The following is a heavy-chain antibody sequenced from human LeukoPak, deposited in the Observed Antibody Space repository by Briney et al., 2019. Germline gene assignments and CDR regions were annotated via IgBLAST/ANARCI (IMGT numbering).Heavy chain of an antibody. J-gene: IGHJ6*03. D-gene: IGHD1-1*01. V-gene: IGHV3-23*01. CDR3: AKDFLDNRERPYYMDV. CDR2: ISGSGGST. CDR1: ASTLGRDS. Sequence: GGSLRRACGGSASTLGRDSMRWVGQALRKGLEWVSGISGSGGSTYQPVSVKGRFTTSRDKYKSSLYLQMNSLRAEDTAVYYCAKDFLDNRERPYYMDVWGKGTTVTVSS.